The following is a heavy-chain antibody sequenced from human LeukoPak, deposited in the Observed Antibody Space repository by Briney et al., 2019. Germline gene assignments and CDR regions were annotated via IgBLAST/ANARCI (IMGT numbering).Heavy chain of an antibody. CDR2: INHSGST. CDR3: ARGGGITLVRGAPPSGHYGMDV. D-gene: IGHD3-10*01. V-gene: IGHV4-34*01. J-gene: IGHJ6*04. CDR1: GGSFSGYY. Sequence: SETLSLTCAVYGGSFSGYYWSWIRQPPGKGLEWIGEINHSGSTNYNPSLKSRVTISVDTSKNQFSLKLSSVTAADTAVYYCARGGGITLVRGAPPSGHYGMDVWGEGTTVTVSS.